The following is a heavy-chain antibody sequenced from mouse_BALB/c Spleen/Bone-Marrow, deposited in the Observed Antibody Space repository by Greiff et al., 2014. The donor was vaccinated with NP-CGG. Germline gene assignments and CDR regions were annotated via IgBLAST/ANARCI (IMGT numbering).Heavy chain of an antibody. Sequence: QVQLQQPGAELARPGASVKMSCKASGYTFTSYTMHWVKQRPGQGLEWIGYINPSSGYTNYNQKFKDKTTLTADKSSSTAYMQLSSLTSEDSAVYYCARESYGNWFAYWGQGTLVTVSA. J-gene: IGHJ3*01. D-gene: IGHD2-1*01. CDR1: GYTFTSYT. V-gene: IGHV1-4*01. CDR2: INPSSGYT. CDR3: ARESYGNWFAY.